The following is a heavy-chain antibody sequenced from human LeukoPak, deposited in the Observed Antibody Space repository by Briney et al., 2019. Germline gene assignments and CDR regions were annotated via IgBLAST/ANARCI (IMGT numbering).Heavy chain of an antibody. CDR3: ARDGSYDSSGYNFDY. CDR1: GYTFTSYG. Sequence: ASVKVSFKASGYTFTSYGISWVRQAPGQGIEWMGWISAYNGNTNYAQKHQGRVTMTTDTSTSRAYMELRSLRSDETAVYYCARDGSYDSSGYNFDYWGQGTLVTVSS. D-gene: IGHD3-22*01. J-gene: IGHJ4*02. CDR2: ISAYNGNT. V-gene: IGHV1-18*01.